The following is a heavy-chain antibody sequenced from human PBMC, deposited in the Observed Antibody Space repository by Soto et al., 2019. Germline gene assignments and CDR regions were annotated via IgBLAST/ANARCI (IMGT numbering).Heavy chain of an antibody. CDR2: IYYSGST. D-gene: IGHD4-17*01. J-gene: IGHJ4*02. Sequence: SETLSLTCTVSGGSISGYYWRWIRQPPGKGLEWIGYIYYSGSTNYNPSLKSRVTISVDTSKNQFSLKLSSVTAADTAVYYCARRYGPGFDYWGQGTLVTVSS. CDR3: ARRYGPGFDY. CDR1: GGSISGYY. V-gene: IGHV4-59*08.